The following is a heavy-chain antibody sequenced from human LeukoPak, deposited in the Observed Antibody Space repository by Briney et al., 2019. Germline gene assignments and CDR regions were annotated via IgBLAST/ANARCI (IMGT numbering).Heavy chain of an antibody. J-gene: IGHJ4*02. Sequence: GGSLRLSCAASGLTFSSYSMNWVRQAPGKGLEWVSSISSSSYTYYADSVKGRFTISRDNANNSLYLQMNSLRAEDTAVYYCARDGGVAVAYDYWGQGTLVTVSS. V-gene: IGHV3-21*01. CDR2: ISSSSYT. CDR3: ARDGGVAVAYDY. D-gene: IGHD6-19*01. CDR1: GLTFSSYS.